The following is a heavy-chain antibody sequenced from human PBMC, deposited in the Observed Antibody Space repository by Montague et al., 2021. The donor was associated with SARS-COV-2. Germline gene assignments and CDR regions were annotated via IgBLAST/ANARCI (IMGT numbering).Heavy chain of an antibody. Sequence: PALVKPTQTLTLTCTFSGFSLSTPNVGVAWIRQPPGKALEWLAVXYSNGDKRYSLSLQRRLTITKDTSRNQVVVSLTNVDPLDTATYYCAHLIRYYDIFTGIPFDDWGQGTQVTVSS. CDR3: AHLIRYYDIFTGIPFDD. CDR2: XYSNGDK. J-gene: IGHJ4*02. CDR1: GFSLSTPNVG. D-gene: IGHD3-9*01. V-gene: IGHV2-5*01.